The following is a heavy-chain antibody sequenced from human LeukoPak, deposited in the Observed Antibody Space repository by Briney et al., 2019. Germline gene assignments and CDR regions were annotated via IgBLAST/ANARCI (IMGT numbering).Heavy chain of an antibody. CDR2: ISISTSYI. V-gene: IGHV3-21*01. CDR3: VRERYHGSGAPKFDY. D-gene: IGHD3-10*01. J-gene: IGHJ4*02. Sequence: GGSLRLSCAASGFIYSSYSMNWARQAPGKGLEWVASISISTSYIYYADSVRGRFTISRDNAKNSLYLQMNSLRVDDTAVYYCVRERYHGSGAPKFDYWGQGTLVTVSS. CDR1: GFIYSSYS.